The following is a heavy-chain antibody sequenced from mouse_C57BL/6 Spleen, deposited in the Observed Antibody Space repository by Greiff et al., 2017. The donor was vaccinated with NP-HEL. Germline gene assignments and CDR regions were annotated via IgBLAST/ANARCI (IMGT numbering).Heavy chain of an antibody. D-gene: IGHD2-3*01. CDR1: GYTFTDYY. CDR3: ARLIYDGYVAWFAY. V-gene: IGHV1-26*01. Sequence: EVQLQQSGPELVKPGASVKISCKASGYTFTDYYMNWVKQSHGKSLEWIGDINPNNGGTSYNQKFKGKATLTVDKSSSTAYMELRSLTSEDSAVYYCARLIYDGYVAWFAYWGQGTLVTVSA. CDR2: INPNNGGT. J-gene: IGHJ3*01.